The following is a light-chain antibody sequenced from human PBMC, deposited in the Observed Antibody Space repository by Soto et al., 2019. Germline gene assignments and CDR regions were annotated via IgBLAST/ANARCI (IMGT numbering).Light chain of an antibody. CDR2: GTS. CDR3: QQYCGSPLYT. V-gene: IGKV3-20*01. Sequence: VLTQSPGTLSLSPGERVTLSCRASQSVSSRYFAWYQQKPGQAPRLVIYGTSTSATGIPDRFSGSGAWTAFTITISSLEHDDFGVYYCQQYCGSPLYTFGQGTKLEIK. CDR1: QSVSSRY. J-gene: IGKJ2*01.